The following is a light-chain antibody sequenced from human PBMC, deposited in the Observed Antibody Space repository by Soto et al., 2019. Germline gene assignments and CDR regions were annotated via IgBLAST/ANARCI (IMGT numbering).Light chain of an antibody. Sequence: EIILTQSPGTLSLSPGVSATLSSRTSQSISRSYIAWYQQKPGQAPRLLIYGASTRATGIPARFSGSGSGTDFTLTISRLEPEDFAVYYCQQYGSSPTFGQGTKVDIK. J-gene: IGKJ1*01. V-gene: IGKV3-20*01. CDR3: QQYGSSPT. CDR1: QSISRSY. CDR2: GAS.